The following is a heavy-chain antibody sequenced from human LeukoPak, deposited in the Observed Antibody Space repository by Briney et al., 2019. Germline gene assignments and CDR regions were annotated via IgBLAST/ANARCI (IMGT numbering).Heavy chain of an antibody. Sequence: PSETLSLTCTVSGGSISYFYWSWIRQPAGKGLEWIGRIYTSGSTNYNPSLTSRVTISIDTSKNQFSLMLNSVTAADTAMYYCAKSGGYGLIDYWGQGTRVTVSS. CDR1: GGSISYFY. CDR3: AKSGGYGLIDY. D-gene: IGHD1-26*01. J-gene: IGHJ4*02. V-gene: IGHV4-4*07. CDR2: IYTSGST.